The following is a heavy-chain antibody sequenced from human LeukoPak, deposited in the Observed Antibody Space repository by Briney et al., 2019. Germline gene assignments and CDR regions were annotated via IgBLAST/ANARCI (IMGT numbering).Heavy chain of an antibody. CDR3: ARELLNAPTPGAY. CDR1: IDSTNGNY. Sequence: SETLSLTCAVSIDSTNGNYWSWVRQSPGKGLEWIGEVHRSGSTNYKPSLKRRVTISIDRSKDQISLDLTSVTAADTAVYYCARELLNAPTPGAYWGQGILVTVSS. V-gene: IGHV4-4*02. CDR2: VHRSGST. J-gene: IGHJ4*02. D-gene: IGHD2-21*01.